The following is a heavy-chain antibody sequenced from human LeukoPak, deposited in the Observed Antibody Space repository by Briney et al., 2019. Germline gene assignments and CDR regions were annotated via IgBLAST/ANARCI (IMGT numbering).Heavy chain of an antibody. J-gene: IGHJ6*04. CDR3: AELGITMIGGV. CDR1: GFPLSNYA. D-gene: IGHD3-10*02. Sequence: PGGSLRLSCVVSGFPLSNYAMNWVRQAPGKGLEWVSYISSSGSTIYYADSVKGRFTISRDNAKNSLYLQMNSLRAEDMAVYYCAELGITMIGGVWGKGTTVTISS. V-gene: IGHV3-48*03. CDR2: ISSSGSTI.